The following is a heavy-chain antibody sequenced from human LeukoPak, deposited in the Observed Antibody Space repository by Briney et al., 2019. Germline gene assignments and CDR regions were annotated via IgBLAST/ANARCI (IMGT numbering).Heavy chain of an antibody. CDR2: IVSSSGST. D-gene: IGHD5-12*01. CDR1: GFSFSNYA. V-gene: IGHV3-23*01. J-gene: IGHJ4*02. Sequence: GGSLRLSCAASGFSFSNYAMSWVRQAPGKGLEWVSLIVSSSGSTFYADSVKGRFTISRDNSKNTLYLQMNSLRAEDTAVYYCAKGAYDYVELGYFYSWGQGTLVPISS. CDR3: AKGAYDYVELGYFYS.